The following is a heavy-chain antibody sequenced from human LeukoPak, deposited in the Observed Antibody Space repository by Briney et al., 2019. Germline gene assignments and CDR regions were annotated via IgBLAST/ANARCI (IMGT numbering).Heavy chain of an antibody. CDR2: IYYSGST. Sequence: LETLSLTCTVSGGSISSSSYYWGWIRQPPGKGLEWIGSIYYSGSTYYNPSPKSRVTISVDTSKNQFSLKLSSVTAADTAVYYCARHLNYDFWSGLYYYYYYGMDVWGQGTTVTVSS. D-gene: IGHD3-3*01. J-gene: IGHJ6*02. V-gene: IGHV4-39*01. CDR3: ARHLNYDFWSGLYYYYYYGMDV. CDR1: GGSISSSSYY.